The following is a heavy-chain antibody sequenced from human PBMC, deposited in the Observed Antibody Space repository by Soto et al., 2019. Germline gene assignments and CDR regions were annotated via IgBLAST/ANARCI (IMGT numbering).Heavy chain of an antibody. CDR3: AREANYGDYHDAFDI. V-gene: IGHV1-69*01. D-gene: IGHD4-17*01. CDR1: GGTFSSYA. Sequence: QVQLVQSGAEVKKPGSSVKVSCKASGGTFSSYAISWVRQAPGQGLEWMGGITPTFGTANYAQKFQGRVTITADEYTSTAYMELSSLRSEDTAVYYCAREANYGDYHDAFDIWGQGTMVTVSS. CDR2: ITPTFGTA. J-gene: IGHJ3*02.